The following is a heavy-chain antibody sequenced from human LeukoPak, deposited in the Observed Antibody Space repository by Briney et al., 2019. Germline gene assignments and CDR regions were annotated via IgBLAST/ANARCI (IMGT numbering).Heavy chain of an antibody. Sequence: ASVKVSCKASGYTFTGYYMHWVRQAPGQGLEWMGWINPNSGGTNYALKFQGRVTMTRDTSISTAYMELSRLRSDDTAVYYCARDIMFSRYFDWFGDYWGQGTLVTVSS. J-gene: IGHJ4*02. CDR3: ARDIMFSRYFDWFGDY. CDR1: GYTFTGYY. V-gene: IGHV1-2*02. CDR2: INPNSGGT. D-gene: IGHD3-9*01.